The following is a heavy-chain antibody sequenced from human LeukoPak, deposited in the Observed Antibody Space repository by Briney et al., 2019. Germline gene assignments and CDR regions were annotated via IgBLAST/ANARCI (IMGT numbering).Heavy chain of an antibody. CDR1: GFTFSSYG. CDR3: LVWKHVFDR. D-gene: IGHD5/OR15-5a*01. J-gene: IGHJ5*02. V-gene: IGHV3-30*03. CDR2: MSYDGSKE. Sequence: GGPLRLSCAASGFTFSSYGMHWVRQAPGKGLEWVAVMSYDGSKEYYADSVKGRFTISRDNSKNTLYLQMNSLRVEDTAVYYCLVWKHVFDRWGQGTLVTVSS.